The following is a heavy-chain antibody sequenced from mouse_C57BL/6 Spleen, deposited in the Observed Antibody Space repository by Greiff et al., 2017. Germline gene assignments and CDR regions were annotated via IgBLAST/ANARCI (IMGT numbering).Heavy chain of an antibody. V-gene: IGHV1-61*01. J-gene: IGHJ3*01. CDR2: IYPSDSET. CDR1: GYTFTSYW. D-gene: IGHD1-1*01. Sequence: QVQLQQPGAELVRPGSSVKLSCKASGYTFTSYWMDWVKQRPGQGLEWIGNIYPSDSETHYNQQFKDKATLTVDKSSSTAYMQLSSLTSEDSAVYDCARDVHSITTVVARAYWGQGTLVTVSA. CDR3: ARDVHSITTVVARAY.